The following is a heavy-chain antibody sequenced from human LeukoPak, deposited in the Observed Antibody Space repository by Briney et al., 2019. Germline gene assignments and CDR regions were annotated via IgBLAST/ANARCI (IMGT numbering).Heavy chain of an antibody. CDR3: AKDWGACSSTSCYQFY. J-gene: IGHJ4*02. V-gene: IGHV3-30*02. CDR2: IRYDGSNK. CDR1: GFTFSSYG. D-gene: IGHD2-2*01. Sequence: GGSLRLSCAASGFTFSSYGMHWVRQAPGKGLEWVAFIRYDGSNKYYADSVKDRFTISRDNSKNTLYLQMNSLRAEDTAVYYCAKDWGACSSTSCYQFYWGQGTLVTVSS.